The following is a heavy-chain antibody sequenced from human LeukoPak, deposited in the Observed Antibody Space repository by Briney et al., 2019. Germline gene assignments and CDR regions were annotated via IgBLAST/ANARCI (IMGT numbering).Heavy chain of an antibody. CDR3: ARERDYDFWSGYYIRLNYYGMDV. D-gene: IGHD3-3*01. CDR1: GYTFTSYD. CDR2: MNPNSGNT. Sequence: ASVKVSCKASGYTFTSYDISWVRQATGQGLEWMGWMNPNSGNTGYAQKFQGRVTMTRNTSISTAYMELSSLRSEDTAVYYCARERDYDFWSGYYIRLNYYGMDVWGQGTTVTVSS. J-gene: IGHJ6*02. V-gene: IGHV1-8*01.